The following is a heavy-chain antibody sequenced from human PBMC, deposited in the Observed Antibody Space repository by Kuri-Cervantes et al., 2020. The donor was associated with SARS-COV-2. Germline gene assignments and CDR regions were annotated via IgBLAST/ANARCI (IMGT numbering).Heavy chain of an antibody. CDR2: ISYDGSNK. Sequence: GESLKISCAASGFTFSSYAMHWVRQAPGKGLEWVAVISYDGSNKYYADSVKGRFTISRDNSKNTLYLQMNSLRAEDTAVYYCAREILESRDYWGQGTLVTVSS. J-gene: IGHJ4*02. CDR1: GFTFSSYA. V-gene: IGHV3-30-3*01. CDR3: AREILESRDY.